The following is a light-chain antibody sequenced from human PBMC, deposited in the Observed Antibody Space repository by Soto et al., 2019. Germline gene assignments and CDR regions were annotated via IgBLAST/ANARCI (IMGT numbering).Light chain of an antibody. CDR1: QSVSSY. CDR3: QQRSNWTIT. J-gene: IGKJ5*01. Sequence: DIVLTQSPATLSLSPGERATLTCRASQSVSSYLGWYQQQPGQAPRLLIYDASNRANGSPARFSGSGSGTEFTLTISSREPEDFAGYYCQQRSNWTITFGQGTRLEIK. V-gene: IGKV3-11*01. CDR2: DAS.